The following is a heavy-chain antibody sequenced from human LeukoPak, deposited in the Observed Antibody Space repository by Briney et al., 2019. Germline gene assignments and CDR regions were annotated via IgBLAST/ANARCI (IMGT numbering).Heavy chain of an antibody. CDR1: GFTFSSYS. D-gene: IGHD3-10*01. CDR3: ARDRITMVRGQFDP. CDR2: ISSSYI. J-gene: IGHJ5*02. Sequence: GGSLRLSCAASGFTFSSYSMNWVRQAPGKGLEWVSSISSSYIYYADSVKGRFTISRDNAKNSLYLQMNSLRAEDTAVYYCARDRITMVRGQFDPWGQGTLVTVSS. V-gene: IGHV3-21*01.